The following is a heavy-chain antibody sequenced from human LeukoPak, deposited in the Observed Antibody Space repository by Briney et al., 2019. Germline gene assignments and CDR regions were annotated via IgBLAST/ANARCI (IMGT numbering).Heavy chain of an antibody. D-gene: IGHD6-13*01. CDR2: IYSGGVT. CDR1: GFTVSSNY. J-gene: IGHJ2*01. Sequence: GGSLRLSCAASGFTVSSNYMSWVRRAPGKGLEWVSLIYSGGVTYYADSVKGRFTISRDNSKTTLYRQMNCLRAEHTAVYYCARAGGGDKQQLVWYFDLWGRGTLVTVSS. CDR3: ARAGGGDKQQLVWYFDL. V-gene: IGHV3-53*01.